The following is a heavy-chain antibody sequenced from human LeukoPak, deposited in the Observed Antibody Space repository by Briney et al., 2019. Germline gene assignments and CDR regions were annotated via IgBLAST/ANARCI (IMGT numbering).Heavy chain of an antibody. D-gene: IGHD3-3*01. CDR3: ARPALPAGSFWNSWFDP. J-gene: IGHJ5*02. Sequence: ASVKVSCKASGYTFTGYYMHWVRQAPGQGLEWMGWISAYNGNTNYAQKLQGRVTMTTDTSTSTAYMELRSLRSDDTAVYYCARPALPAGSFWNSWFDPWGQGTLVTVSS. CDR2: ISAYNGNT. CDR1: GYTFTGYY. V-gene: IGHV1-18*04.